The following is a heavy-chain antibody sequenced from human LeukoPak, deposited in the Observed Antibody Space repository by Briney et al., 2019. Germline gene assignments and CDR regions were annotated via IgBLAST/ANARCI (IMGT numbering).Heavy chain of an antibody. CDR2: IIPIFGTA. V-gene: IGHV1-69*13. D-gene: IGHD3-10*01. CDR3: ARGRGMVREARGSYYYYGMDV. Sequence: SVKVSCKASGGTFSSYAISWVRQAPGQGLEWMGGIIPIFGTANYAQKFQGRVTITADESTSTAYMELSSLRSEDTAVYYCARGRGMVREARGSYYYYGMDVWGKGTTVTVSS. J-gene: IGHJ6*04. CDR1: GGTFSSYA.